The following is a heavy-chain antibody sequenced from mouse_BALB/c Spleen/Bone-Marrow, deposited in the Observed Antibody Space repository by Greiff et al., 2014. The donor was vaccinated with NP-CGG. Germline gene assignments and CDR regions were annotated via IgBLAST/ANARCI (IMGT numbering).Heavy chain of an antibody. D-gene: IGHD2-4*01. Sequence: EVQRVESGGDLVKPGGSLKLSCAASGFTFSSYGMSWVRQTPDKRLEWVATISSGGSYTYYPTSVKGRFTISRDNAKNTLYLQMSSLKSEDTAMYYCARDTMITYYYAMDYWGQGTSVTVAS. J-gene: IGHJ4*01. CDR1: GFTFSSYG. V-gene: IGHV5-6*01. CDR3: ARDTMITYYYAMDY. CDR2: ISSGGSYT.